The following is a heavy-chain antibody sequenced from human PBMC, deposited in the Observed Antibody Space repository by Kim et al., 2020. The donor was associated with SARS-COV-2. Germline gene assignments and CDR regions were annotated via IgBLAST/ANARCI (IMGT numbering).Heavy chain of an antibody. J-gene: IGHJ6*02. CDR3: ARVGAGTTWYYYYGMDV. Sequence: SETLSLTCTVSGGSISSYYWSWIRQPPGKGLEWIGYIYYSGSTNYNPSLKSRVTISVDTSKNQFSLKLSSVTAADTAVYYCARVGAGTTWYYYYGMDVWGQGTTVTVSS. V-gene: IGHV4-59*01. D-gene: IGHD1-1*01. CDR1: GGSISSYY. CDR2: IYYSGST.